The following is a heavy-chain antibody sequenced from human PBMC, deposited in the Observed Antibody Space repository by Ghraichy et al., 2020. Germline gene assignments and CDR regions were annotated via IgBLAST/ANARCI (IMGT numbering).Heavy chain of an antibody. V-gene: IGHV4-39*01. Sequence: SETLSLTCTVSGGSISSSSYYWGWIRQSPGKGLEWIGSIYYSGSTYYNPSLKSRVTISVDTSKNQFSLKLSSVTAADTAVYYCARHGAGYCSGGSCSRHWYFDLWGRGTLVTVSS. CDR1: GGSISSSSYY. CDR2: IYYSGST. D-gene: IGHD2-15*01. CDR3: ARHGAGYCSGGSCSRHWYFDL. J-gene: IGHJ2*01.